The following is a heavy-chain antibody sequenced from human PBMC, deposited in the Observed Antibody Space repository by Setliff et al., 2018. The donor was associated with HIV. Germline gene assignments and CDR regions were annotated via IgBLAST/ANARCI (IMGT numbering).Heavy chain of an antibody. CDR2: INPYSGNT. J-gene: IGHJ5*01. CDR1: GYTFTSYD. Sequence: GASVKVSCKASGYTFTSYDINWVRQATGHGLEWMGWINPYSGNTGYAQKFQGRVTMTRETSTSTAYLELSNLRAEDTAVNYCVRGIYDSSGFWYPHGDSWGQGTLVTVSS. V-gene: IGHV1-8*01. CDR3: VRGIYDSSGFWYPHGDS. D-gene: IGHD3-22*01.